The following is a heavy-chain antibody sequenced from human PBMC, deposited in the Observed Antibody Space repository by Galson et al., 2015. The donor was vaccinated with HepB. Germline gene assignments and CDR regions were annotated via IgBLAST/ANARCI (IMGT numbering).Heavy chain of an antibody. J-gene: IGHJ2*01. CDR3: ARDGSSTWPYWYFDV. V-gene: IGHV6-1*01. Sequence: CAISGDSVSSNSAAWNWIRQSPLRGLEWLGRTYYRSKWYNDYAISVKSRITIDADTSSNQFSLHLNSVTPDDTAVYYCARDGSSTWPYWYFDVWGRGTLVTVSS. CDR2: TYYRSKWYN. CDR1: GDSVSSNSAA. D-gene: IGHD6-13*01.